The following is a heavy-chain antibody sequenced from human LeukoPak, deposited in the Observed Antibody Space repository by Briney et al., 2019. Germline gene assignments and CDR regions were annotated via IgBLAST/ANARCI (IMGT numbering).Heavy chain of an antibody. V-gene: IGHV3-23*01. Sequence: GGSLRLSCAASGFTFSDYAMSWVRQAPGKGLEWVSAISGSGGSTYYADSVKGRFTISRDNSKNTLYLQMNSLRAEDTAVYYCAKPPIVVVTAIHFDYWGQGTLVTVSS. D-gene: IGHD2-21*02. CDR1: GFTFSDYA. CDR3: AKPPIVVVTAIHFDY. J-gene: IGHJ4*02. CDR2: ISGSGGST.